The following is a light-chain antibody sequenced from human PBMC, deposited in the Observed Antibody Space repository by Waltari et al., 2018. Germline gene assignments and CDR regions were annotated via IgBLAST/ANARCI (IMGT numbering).Light chain of an antibody. CDR3: ATWDDSLNAWV. V-gene: IGLV1-47*01. CDR2: RSY. Sequence: QSVLTQSPSASGTPGQRVTISCSGSSSHIGANYVYWYQQFPGTAPRLLSDRSYQRPSGVPDRFSVSKSGTSASLAISGLRSEDEADYYCATWDDSLNAWVFGGGTRLTAL. J-gene: IGLJ3*02. CDR1: SSHIGANY.